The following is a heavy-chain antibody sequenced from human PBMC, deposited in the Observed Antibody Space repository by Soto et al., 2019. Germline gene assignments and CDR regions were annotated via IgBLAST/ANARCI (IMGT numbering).Heavy chain of an antibody. J-gene: IGHJ6*02. CDR1: AFSLSTGGVG. CDR2: IYWDDDK. CDR3: IQSRCGGDCLQSYASYYYYGMDV. Sequence: SGPTLVNPTQTLTLTCTFSAFSLSTGGVGVGWIRQPPGKALEWLALIYWDDDKRYSPSLRSRLTITKDTSKNQVVLTMTNMDPVDTATYYCIQSRCGGDCLQSYASYYYYGMDVWAQGTTVPVSS. D-gene: IGHD2-21*02. V-gene: IGHV2-5*02.